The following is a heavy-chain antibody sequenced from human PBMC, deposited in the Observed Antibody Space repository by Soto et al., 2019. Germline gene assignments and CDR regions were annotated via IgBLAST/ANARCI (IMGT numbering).Heavy chain of an antibody. CDR1: GFTFSSYG. D-gene: IGHD5-12*01. CDR3: ARDSMDSGYEDEFDY. Sequence: GGSLRLSCAASGFTFSSYGMHWVRQAPGKGLEWVAVIWYDGSNKYYADSVKGRFTISRDNSKNTLYLQMNSLRAEDTAVYYCARDSMDSGYEDEFDYWGQGTLVTVSS. J-gene: IGHJ4*02. CDR2: IWYDGSNK. V-gene: IGHV3-33*01.